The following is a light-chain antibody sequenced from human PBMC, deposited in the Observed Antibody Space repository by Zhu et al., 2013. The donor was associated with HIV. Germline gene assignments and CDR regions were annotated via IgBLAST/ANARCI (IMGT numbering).Light chain of an antibody. V-gene: IGKV3-20*01. CDR1: QSVSSTF. Sequence: DIVLTQSPGTLSLSPGERATLSCRASQSVSSTFLAWYQQKPGQAPRLLIFGASSRDNGIPDRFSGSGSGTDFTLIISRLEPEDFAVYYCQQYNNWPPFTFGGGTKVEIK. J-gene: IGKJ4*01. CDR2: GAS. CDR3: QQYNNWPPFT.